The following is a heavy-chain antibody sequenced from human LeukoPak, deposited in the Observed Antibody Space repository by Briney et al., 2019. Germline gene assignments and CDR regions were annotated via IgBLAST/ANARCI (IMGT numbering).Heavy chain of an antibody. CDR3: AREVYY. CDR1: GFTFNFYA. Sequence: GGSLRLSCAASGFTFNFYAMTWVRQAPGKGLEWVSFIYSDNTHYSDSVKGRFTISRDNSKNTLYLQMNSLRAEDTAVYYCAREVYYWGQGTLVTVSS. V-gene: IGHV3-53*01. CDR2: IYSDNT. D-gene: IGHD2-8*01. J-gene: IGHJ4*02.